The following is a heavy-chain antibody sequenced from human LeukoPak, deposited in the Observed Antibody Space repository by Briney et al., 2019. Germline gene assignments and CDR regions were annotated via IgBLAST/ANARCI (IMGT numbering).Heavy chain of an antibody. D-gene: IGHD7-27*01. CDR1: GGSINSYY. CDR3: VALGSKDAFDI. CDR2: IYYSGST. Sequence: SETLSLTCTVSGGSINSYYWNWIRQPPGKGLEWIGYIYYSGSTNYNPSLKSRLTISVDTSKNQFSLKLNSVSAADTAVYYCVALGSKDAFDIWGQGTMVTVSS. J-gene: IGHJ3*02. V-gene: IGHV4-59*01.